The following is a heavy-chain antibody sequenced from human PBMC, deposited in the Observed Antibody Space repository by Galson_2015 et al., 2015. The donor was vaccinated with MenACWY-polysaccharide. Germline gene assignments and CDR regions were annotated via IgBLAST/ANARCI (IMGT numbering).Heavy chain of an antibody. CDR2: IFYTGST. CDR3: ARGRALTDY. V-gene: IGHV4-61*03. Sequence: WSWFRQPPGKGLEWIGYIFYTGSTTYNPSLKSRVTISIDASESHFSLNLTSVTAADTAVYYCARGRALTDYWGQGTLVTVSS. J-gene: IGHJ4*02.